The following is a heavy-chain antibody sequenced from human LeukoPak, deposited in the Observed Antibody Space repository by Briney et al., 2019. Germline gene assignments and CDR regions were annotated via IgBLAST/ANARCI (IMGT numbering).Heavy chain of an antibody. J-gene: IGHJ4*02. Sequence: PGGSLRLSCAASGNYWMHWVRQAPRKGLVWVSHINSDGSWTSYADPVKGRFTISKDNAKNTVYLQMNSLRAEDTAVYYCVSFYETYWGRGTLVTVSS. CDR1: GNYW. V-gene: IGHV3-74*01. CDR3: VSFYETY. CDR2: INSDGSWT. D-gene: IGHD2/OR15-2a*01.